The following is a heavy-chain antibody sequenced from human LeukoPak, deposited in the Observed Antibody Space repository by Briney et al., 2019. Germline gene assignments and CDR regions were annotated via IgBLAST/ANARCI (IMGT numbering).Heavy chain of an antibody. CDR2: IYYSGST. V-gene: IGHV4-61*01. D-gene: IGHD5-12*01. CDR1: GGSVSSGSYY. J-gene: IGHJ4*02. Sequence: SETLSLTCTVSGGSVSSGSYYWSWIRQPPGKGLEWIGYIYYSGSTNYNPSLKSRVTISVDTSKNQFSLKLSSVTAADTAVYYRARYIVATNYFDYWGQGTLVTVSS. CDR3: ARYIVATNYFDY.